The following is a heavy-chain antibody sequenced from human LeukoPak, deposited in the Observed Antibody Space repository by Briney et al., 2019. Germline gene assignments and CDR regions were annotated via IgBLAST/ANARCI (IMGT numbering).Heavy chain of an antibody. CDR2: ISYDGSNK. D-gene: IGHD3-3*01. CDR3: AKDLGGVALDY. J-gene: IGHJ4*02. CDR1: GFTFSSYA. Sequence: GGSLRLSCAASGFTFSSYAMHWVRQAPGKGLEWVAAISYDGSNKYYADSVKGRFTISRDNSKNTLYLQMNSLRAEDTAVYYCAKDLGGVALDYWGQGTLVTVSS. V-gene: IGHV3-30-3*01.